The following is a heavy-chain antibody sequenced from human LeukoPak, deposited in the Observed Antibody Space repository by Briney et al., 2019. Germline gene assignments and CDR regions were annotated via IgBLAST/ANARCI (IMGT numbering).Heavy chain of an antibody. V-gene: IGHV3-21*01. D-gene: IGHD3-9*01. Sequence: GGSLRLSCAASGFTFSSYSMNWVRQAPGKGLEWVSSISSSSSYIYYADSVKGRFTISRDNAKNSLYLQMNSLRAEDTAVYYCARDMSDISSYYYYYAMDVWGQGTTVTVSS. J-gene: IGHJ6*02. CDR3: ARDMSDISSYYYYYAMDV. CDR1: GFTFSSYS. CDR2: ISSSSSYI.